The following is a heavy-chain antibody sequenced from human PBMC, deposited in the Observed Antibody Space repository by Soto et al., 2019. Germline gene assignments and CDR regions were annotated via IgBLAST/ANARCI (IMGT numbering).Heavy chain of an antibody. D-gene: IGHD3-10*01. V-gene: IGHV2-70*04. Sequence: SGPTLVNPTQTLTLTCTFSGFSLSTSGMRVSWIRQPPGKALEWLARIDWDDDKFYSTSLKTRLTISKDTSKNQVVLTMTNMDPMDTATYYCARLFGNWFDPWGQGTLVTVSS. CDR1: GFSLSTSGMR. CDR3: ARLFGNWFDP. CDR2: IDWDDDK. J-gene: IGHJ5*02.